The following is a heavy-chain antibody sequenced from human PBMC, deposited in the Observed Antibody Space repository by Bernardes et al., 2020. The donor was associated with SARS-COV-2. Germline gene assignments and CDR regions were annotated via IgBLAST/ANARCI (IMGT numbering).Heavy chain of an antibody. D-gene: IGHD3-3*02. CDR3: ARRGDIFELGRPSPDY. V-gene: IGHV3-30*03. Sequence: GGSLRLFCAASGFNFNYYGMNWVRQAPGKGLEWVAVISYEGSIIFYGDSVKGRFTIPRDNSKETVYLQMTSLRAEDTAVYYCARRGDIFELGRPSPDYWGQGTLVTVSS. CDR1: GFNFNYYG. CDR2: ISYEGSII. J-gene: IGHJ4*02.